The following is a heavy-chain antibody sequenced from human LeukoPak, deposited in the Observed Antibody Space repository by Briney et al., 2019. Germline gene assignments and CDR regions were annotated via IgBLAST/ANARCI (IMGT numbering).Heavy chain of an antibody. CDR1: GFTFSSYA. D-gene: IGHD4-11*01. CDR3: ARENSNYEAFDY. V-gene: IGHV3-23*01. Sequence: GGSLRLSCAASGFTFSSYAMSWVRQAPGKGLEWVSGFSGTGDTTYYAESVKGRFTISRDNSKNTLYLQMNSLRAEDTAVYYCARENSNYEAFDYWGQGTLVTVSS. J-gene: IGHJ4*02. CDR2: FSGTGDTT.